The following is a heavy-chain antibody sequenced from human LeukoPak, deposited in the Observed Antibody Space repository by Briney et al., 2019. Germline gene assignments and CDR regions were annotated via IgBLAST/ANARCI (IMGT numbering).Heavy chain of an antibody. J-gene: IGHJ3*02. CDR2: VYHSGSI. CDR3: ARDDSVDAFDI. V-gene: IGHV4-59*01. D-gene: IGHD2-21*01. CDR1: GGSISSYS. Sequence: SETLSLTCTVSGGSISSYSWNWIRQSPGKGLEWIGRVYHSGSINYNPSLKSRVTISVDTSKNQFSLKLSSVTAADTAVYYCARDDSVDAFDIWGQGTMVTVSS.